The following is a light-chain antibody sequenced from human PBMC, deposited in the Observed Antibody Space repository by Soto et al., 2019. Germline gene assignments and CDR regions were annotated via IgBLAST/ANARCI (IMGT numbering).Light chain of an antibody. CDR2: KAS. CDR3: QYRDT. Sequence: DIQMTQSPSTLSASVGDRVTITCRASQSISSWLAWYQQKPGKAPKLLIYKASSLKSGVPSRFSGSGSGTEFTLTISSLQPDDFATYYYQYRDTFGQGTKLEIK. CDR1: QSISSW. V-gene: IGKV1-5*03. J-gene: IGKJ2*01.